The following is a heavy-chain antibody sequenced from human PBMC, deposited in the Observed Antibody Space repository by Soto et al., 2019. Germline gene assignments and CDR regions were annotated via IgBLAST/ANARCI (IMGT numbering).Heavy chain of an antibody. CDR2: IYYSGST. CDR1: GGPISSYY. CDR3: ARDNDCSGGSCYAKWFDP. J-gene: IGHJ5*02. V-gene: IGHV4-59*01. Sequence: PSETLSLTCTVSGGPISSYYWSWIRQPPGKGLEWIGYIYYSGSTNYNPSLKSRVTISVDTSKNQFSLKLSSVTAADTAVYYCARDNDCSGGSCYAKWFDPWGQGTLVTVSS. D-gene: IGHD2-15*01.